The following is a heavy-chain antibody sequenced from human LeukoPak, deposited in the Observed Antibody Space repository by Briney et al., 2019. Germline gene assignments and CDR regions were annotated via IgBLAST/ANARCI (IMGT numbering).Heavy chain of an antibody. Sequence: SVKVSCTASGGTFSSYAISWVRQAPGQGLEWMGGIIPIFGTANYAQKFQGRVTITADESTSTAYMELSSLRSEDTAVYYRATDHYGDPLRAFDIWGQGTMVTVSS. V-gene: IGHV1-69*13. CDR1: GGTFSSYA. CDR2: IIPIFGTA. CDR3: ATDHYGDPLRAFDI. J-gene: IGHJ3*02. D-gene: IGHD4-17*01.